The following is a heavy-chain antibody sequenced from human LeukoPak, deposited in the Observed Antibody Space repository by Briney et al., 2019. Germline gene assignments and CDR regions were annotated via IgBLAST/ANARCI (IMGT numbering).Heavy chain of an antibody. V-gene: IGHV4-61*05. CDR2: IYYSGST. Sequence: SETLSLTCTVSGGSISSSSYYWSWIRQPPGKGLEWIGYIYYSGSTNYNPSLKSRVTISVDTSKNQFSLKLSSVTAADTAVYYCARRATGYYYYYYMDVWGKGTTVTVSS. D-gene: IGHD1-26*01. CDR1: GGSISSSSYY. J-gene: IGHJ6*03. CDR3: ARRATGYYYYYYMDV.